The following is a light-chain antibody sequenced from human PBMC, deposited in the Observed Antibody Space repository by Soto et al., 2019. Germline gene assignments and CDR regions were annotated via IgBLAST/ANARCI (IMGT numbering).Light chain of an antibody. CDR2: GAS. J-gene: IGKJ1*01. CDR1: QSVSSN. Sequence: EIEMTQSPATLSVSPGERVTLSCRASQSVSSNLAWYQQKPGQSPRLLIYGASTRATGIPARFSGSGSGTEFTLTISSLQSEDFAVYYCQQYINLWSFGQGTKVEIK. V-gene: IGKV3-15*01. CDR3: QQYINLWS.